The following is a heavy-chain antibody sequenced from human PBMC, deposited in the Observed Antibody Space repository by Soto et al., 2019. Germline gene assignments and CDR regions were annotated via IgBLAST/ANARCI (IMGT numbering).Heavy chain of an antibody. Sequence: EVHLVESGGGVVQPGGSLRLSCAASEFTFSQHSMSWVRQALGKGLEWVADIKPDGSEKYYVDSVKGRFTISRDNDKNSVYRKMNSLRAEDTAVYYCARGHYGRDYWGQANLVTVSS. CDR3: ARGHYGRDY. V-gene: IGHV3-7*01. CDR2: IKPDGSEK. D-gene: IGHD4-17*01. CDR1: EFTFSQHS. J-gene: IGHJ4*02.